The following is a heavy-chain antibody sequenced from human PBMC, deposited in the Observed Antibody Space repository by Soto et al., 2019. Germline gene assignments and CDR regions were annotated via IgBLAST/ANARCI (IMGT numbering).Heavy chain of an antibody. Sequence: GGSLRLSCAASGFTFSDHYMDWVRQAPGKGLEWVGRTRNKANSYTTEYAASVKGRFTISRDDSKNSLYLQMNSLRAEDTAVYYCTRGVYCSGGTCYSYFYYYGMDVWGQGTTVTVSS. D-gene: IGHD2-15*01. CDR2: TRNKANSYTT. J-gene: IGHJ6*02. CDR3: TRGVYCSGGTCYSYFYYYGMDV. CDR1: GFTFSDHY. V-gene: IGHV3-72*01.